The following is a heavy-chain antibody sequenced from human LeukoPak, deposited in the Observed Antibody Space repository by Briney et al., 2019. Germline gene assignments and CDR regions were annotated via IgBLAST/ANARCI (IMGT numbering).Heavy chain of an antibody. CDR3: ATGVEMATYYFDY. Sequence: PSETLSLTCTVYGDSISSYYWGWIRQPPGKGLGWIGYIYYSGSTNYNPPLKSRVTISVDTSKNQFSLKLSSVTAADTAVYYCATGVEMATYYFDYWGQGTLVTVSS. CDR1: GDSISSYY. CDR2: IYYSGST. D-gene: IGHD5-24*01. J-gene: IGHJ4*02. V-gene: IGHV4-59*01.